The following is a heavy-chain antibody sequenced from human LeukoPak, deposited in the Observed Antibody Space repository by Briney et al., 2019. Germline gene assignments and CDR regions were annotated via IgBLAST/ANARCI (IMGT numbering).Heavy chain of an antibody. CDR3: ARPVVLGAYLRGAYYFDS. CDR2: INSDGSST. V-gene: IGHV3-74*01. Sequence: GGSLRLSCAASGFTFSRYWMYWVRQAPGKGLVWVSRINSDGSSTSYADSVKGRFTISRDNAKNTLYLQMNSLRAEDTAVYYCARPVVLGAYLRGAYYFDSWGQGTLVTVSS. J-gene: IGHJ4*02. CDR1: GFTFSRYW. D-gene: IGHD3-16*01.